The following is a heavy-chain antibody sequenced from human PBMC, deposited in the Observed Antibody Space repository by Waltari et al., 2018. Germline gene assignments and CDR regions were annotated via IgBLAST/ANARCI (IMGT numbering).Heavy chain of an antibody. V-gene: IGHV2-5*01. J-gene: IGHJ3*02. Sequence: QITLKESGPTLVKPTQTLTLTCTFSGFSLSTSGVGVGWIRQPPGKALEWLALIYWNDDKRYSPSLKSRLTSTKDTSKNQVVLTMTNMDPVDTATYYCAHLRLSTMVRGADAFDIWGQGTMVTVSS. CDR2: IYWNDDK. CDR1: GFSLSTSGVG. CDR3: AHLRLSTMVRGADAFDI. D-gene: IGHD3-10*01.